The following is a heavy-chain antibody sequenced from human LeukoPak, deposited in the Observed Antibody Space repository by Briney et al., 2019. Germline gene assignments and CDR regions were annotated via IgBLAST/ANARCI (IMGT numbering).Heavy chain of an antibody. CDR3: AREVPGDGDYAY. CDR1: GFTFSSYA. CDR2: ISYDGSNK. Sequence: SGRSLRLSCAASGFTFSSYAMHWVRQAPGKGLEWVAVISYDGSNKYYADSVKGRFTISRDNSKNTLYLQMNSLRAEDTAVYYCAREVPGDGDYAYWGQGTLVTVSS. J-gene: IGHJ4*02. D-gene: IGHD4-17*01. V-gene: IGHV3-30-3*01.